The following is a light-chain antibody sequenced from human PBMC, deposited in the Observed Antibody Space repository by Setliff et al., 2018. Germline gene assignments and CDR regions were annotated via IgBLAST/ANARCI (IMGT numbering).Light chain of an antibody. V-gene: IGLV1-44*01. J-gene: IGLJ1*01. CDR3: AAWDDSLNGHV. Sequence: VLTQPPSASGTPGQRVTISCSGSSSNIGSNTVNWYRQLPGTAPKLLIYSNNQRPSGVPDRFSGSESGTSASLAISGLQSEDEADYYCAAWDDSLNGHVFGTGTKV. CDR1: SSNIGSNT. CDR2: SNN.